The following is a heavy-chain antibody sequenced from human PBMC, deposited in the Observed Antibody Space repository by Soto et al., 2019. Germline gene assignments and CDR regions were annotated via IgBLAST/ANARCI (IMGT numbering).Heavy chain of an antibody. CDR1: GFTFSTYA. CDR2: ISGSGGST. CDR3: AKVDCSGGRCDGGYYYYGMDV. D-gene: IGHD2-15*01. J-gene: IGHJ6*02. Sequence: EVQLLESGGGLVQPGGSLRLSCAASGFTFSTYAMSWVRQAPGKGLEWVSAISGSGGSTYYADSVKGRFTISRDNSKNTRFLQMNSLRGEDTAVYYCAKVDCSGGRCDGGYYYYGMDVWGQGTTVTVSS. V-gene: IGHV3-23*01.